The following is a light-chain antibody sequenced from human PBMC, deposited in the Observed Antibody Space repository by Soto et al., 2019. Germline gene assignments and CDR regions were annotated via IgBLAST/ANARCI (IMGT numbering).Light chain of an antibody. Sequence: QSVLTQPPSASGTPGQRVTISCSGSSSNIGSNTVNWYQHLPRAAPKLLIHSNNQRPSGVPDRCSGAPSGTSASLAISGLQYEDEADDYCAVWDDSMNGYVFGTGTKVTVL. V-gene: IGLV1-44*01. CDR1: SSNIGSNT. J-gene: IGLJ1*01. CDR2: SNN. CDR3: AVWDDSMNGYV.